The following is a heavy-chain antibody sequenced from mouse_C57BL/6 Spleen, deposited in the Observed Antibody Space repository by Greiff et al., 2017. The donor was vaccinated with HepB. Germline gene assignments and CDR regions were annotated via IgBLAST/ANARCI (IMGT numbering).Heavy chain of an antibody. V-gene: IGHV1-42*01. J-gene: IGHJ4*01. CDR1: GYSFTGYY. Sequence: VQLKQSGPELVKPGASVKISCKASGYSFTGYYMNWVKQSPEKSLEWIGEINPSTGGTTYNQKFKAKATLTVDKSSSTAYMQLKSLTSEDSAVYYCARRNDYYGSSYAMDYWGQGTSVTVSS. CDR2: INPSTGGT. CDR3: ARRNDYYGSSYAMDY. D-gene: IGHD1-1*01.